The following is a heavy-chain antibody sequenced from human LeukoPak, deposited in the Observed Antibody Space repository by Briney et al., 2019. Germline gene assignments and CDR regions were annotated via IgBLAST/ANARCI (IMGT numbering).Heavy chain of an antibody. V-gene: IGHV4-34*01. D-gene: IGHD1-1*01. CDR3: ARRGNWNEVPPRNWFDP. J-gene: IGHJ5*02. CDR1: GGSFSGYY. CDR2: INHVGST. Sequence: SETLSLTCAVYGGSFSGYYWNWIRQPPGKGLEWIGEINHVGSTNYNPSLKSRVTISVDTSNNQFSLKVYSVTAADTAVYYCARRGNWNEVPPRNWFDPWGQGTLVTVSS.